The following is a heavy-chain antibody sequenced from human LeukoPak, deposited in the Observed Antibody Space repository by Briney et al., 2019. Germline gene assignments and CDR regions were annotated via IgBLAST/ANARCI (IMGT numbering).Heavy chain of an antibody. D-gene: IGHD1-26*01. CDR1: GGSISGSSYY. Sequence: SETLSLTCTVSGGSISGSSYYWGWIRQPPGKGLEWIGSIYYSGNTYYNPSLKSRVTISVDTSKNQFSLKLSSVTAADTAVYYCARGRGRFDPWGQGTLVTVSS. CDR2: IYYSGNT. CDR3: ARGRGRFDP. J-gene: IGHJ5*02. V-gene: IGHV4-39*07.